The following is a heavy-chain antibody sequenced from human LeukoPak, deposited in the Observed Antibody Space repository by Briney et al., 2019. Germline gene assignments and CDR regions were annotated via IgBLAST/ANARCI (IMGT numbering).Heavy chain of an antibody. CDR1: GLTFGFYS. J-gene: IGHJ4*02. V-gene: IGHV3-48*04. CDR3: ASAAPGSYWSRGVY. D-gene: IGHD1-26*01. CDR2: IISSSKTI. Sequence: PGGSLRLSCAASGLTFGFYSMNWVRQAPGKGLEWVSYIISSSKTIYYADSAKGRFTISRDNAKNLLYLQMNSLRVEDTAVYYCASAAPGSYWSRGVYWGQGVLVTVSS.